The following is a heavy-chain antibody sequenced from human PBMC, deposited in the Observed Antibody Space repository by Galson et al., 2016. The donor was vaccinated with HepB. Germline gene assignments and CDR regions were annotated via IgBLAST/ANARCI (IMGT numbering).Heavy chain of an antibody. J-gene: IGHJ6*02. D-gene: IGHD3-9*01. CDR2: IYYSGSN. Sequence: ETLSLTCTVSGGSMSTYYWSWIRQPPGKGLAWIGYIYYSGSNNCNLSLKSRVTISVDTSKTQFSLKLSSVTAADTAVYFCARSAVDYDISAGYYRPRAMDIWGQGTTVTVS. V-gene: IGHV4-59*01. CDR1: GGSMSTYY. CDR3: ARSAVDYDISAGYYRPRAMDI.